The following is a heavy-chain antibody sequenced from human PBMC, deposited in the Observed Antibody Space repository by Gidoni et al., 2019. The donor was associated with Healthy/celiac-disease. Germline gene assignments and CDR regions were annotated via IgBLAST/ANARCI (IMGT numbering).Heavy chain of an antibody. CDR3: GRHYYDLWRGYSSGRDV. CDR1: RFSFSAHY. Sequence: EVQLVESGGGLVQPGGSLSLSCASSRFSFSAHYLGWVRPAPGKGLEWVGRTRSKADSYTTKDAAYGKGRITSSRDESKKQLYLQMNSVKTEDTAVYYWGRHYYDLWRGYSSGRDVWGQGTTVTVSS. D-gene: IGHD3-3*01. J-gene: IGHJ6*02. CDR2: TRSKADSYTT. V-gene: IGHV3-72*01.